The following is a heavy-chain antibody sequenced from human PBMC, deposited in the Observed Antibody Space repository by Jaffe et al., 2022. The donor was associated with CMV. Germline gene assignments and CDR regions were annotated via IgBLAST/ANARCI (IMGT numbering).Heavy chain of an antibody. CDR2: INSDATRT. CDR3: ARDRDGLGY. J-gene: IGHJ4*02. V-gene: IGHV3-74*01. Sequence: EVQLVESGGGLVQPGESLRLSCAASGFTFSSYRMHWVRQAPGKGLVWVSLINSDATRTNYADSVKGRFTISRDNAKNTLYLQMNSLRAEDTAVYYCARDRDGLGYWGQGTLVTVSS. CDR1: GFTFSSYR.